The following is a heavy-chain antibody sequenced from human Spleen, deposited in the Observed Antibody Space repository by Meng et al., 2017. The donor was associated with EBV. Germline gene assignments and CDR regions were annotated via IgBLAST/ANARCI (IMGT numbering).Heavy chain of an antibody. Sequence: QVQLQEAGPGLVKPSETLSLTCTVSGGSVSSTSYYWSWIRQPPGKRLEWIGYVYYSGSTNYNPSLKSRVTISVDTSKNQFSLNLYSVTAADTAVYYCARENPARGNWFDPWGQGALVTVSS. CDR3: ARENPARGNWFDP. V-gene: IGHV4-61*01. J-gene: IGHJ5*02. CDR1: GGSVSSTSYY. CDR2: VYYSGST. D-gene: IGHD3-10*01.